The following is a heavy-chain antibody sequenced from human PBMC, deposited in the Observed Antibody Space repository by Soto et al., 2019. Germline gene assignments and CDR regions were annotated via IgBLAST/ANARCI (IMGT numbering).Heavy chain of an antibody. CDR3: AKDTTGSGSPHYMDV. Sequence: GGSLRLSCAASGFTFSSYAMSWVRQAPGKGLEWVSAISGSGGSTYYADSVKGRFTISRDNSKNTLYPQMNSLRAEDTAVYYCAKDTTGSGSPHYMDVWGKGTTVTVSS. J-gene: IGHJ6*03. D-gene: IGHD3-10*01. V-gene: IGHV3-23*01. CDR2: ISGSGGST. CDR1: GFTFSSYA.